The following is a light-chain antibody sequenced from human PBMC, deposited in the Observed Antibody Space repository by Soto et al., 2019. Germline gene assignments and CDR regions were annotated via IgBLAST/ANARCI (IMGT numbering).Light chain of an antibody. V-gene: IGKV3-20*01. J-gene: IGKJ1*01. CDR1: QSVSSNY. CDR3: QQYGSSPRT. CDR2: GAS. Sequence: EIVLTQSPGTLALSPGERATLSCRASQSVSSNYLGWYQQKPGQAPRLLIFGASSRATGIPDRFSGSGSGTDFTLTISRLAPEDFAVYYCQQYGSSPRTFGQGTKVEMK.